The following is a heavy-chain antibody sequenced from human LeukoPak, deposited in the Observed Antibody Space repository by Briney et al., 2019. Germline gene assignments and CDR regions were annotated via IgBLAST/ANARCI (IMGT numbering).Heavy chain of an antibody. V-gene: IGHV3-53*01. CDR3: AREDSPNWFDP. CDR2: LYNAGST. Sequence: GGSLRLSCVASGFTVSNKYMSWVRQAPGKGLEWVSVLYNAGSTYYADSVKGRFTISRDNSKNTLYLQMYSLRAEDTAVYYCAREDSPNWFDPWGQGTLVTVSS. CDR1: GFTVSNKY. D-gene: IGHD2-15*01. J-gene: IGHJ5*02.